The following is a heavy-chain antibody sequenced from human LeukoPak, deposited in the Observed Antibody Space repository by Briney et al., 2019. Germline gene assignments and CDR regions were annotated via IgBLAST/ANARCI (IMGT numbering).Heavy chain of an antibody. J-gene: IGHJ4*02. Sequence: GGSLRLSCAASGFTFSSYAMSWVRQAPGKGLEWVSDISGSGSSTYYADSVKGRLTISRDNSKNTLYLQMNSLRAEDTAVYYCAKDQVSDYYDSSGRFDYWGQGTLVTVSS. CDR1: GFTFSSYA. CDR3: AKDQVSDYYDSSGRFDY. D-gene: IGHD3-22*01. V-gene: IGHV3-23*01. CDR2: ISGSGSST.